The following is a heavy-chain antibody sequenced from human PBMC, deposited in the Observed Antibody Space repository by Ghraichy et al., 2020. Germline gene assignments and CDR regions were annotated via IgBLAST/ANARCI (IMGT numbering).Heavy chain of an antibody. Sequence: ASVKVSCKASGYTFTDHHIHWVRQAPGQRLEWMGWVHPPSGGTNYAPKFHDRVTMTRDTSITTAYMELSGLTSDDTAVYFCARGIFDPWGQGTLVTVSS. CDR3: ARGIFDP. V-gene: IGHV1-2*02. CDR2: VHPPSGGT. J-gene: IGHJ5*02. CDR1: GYTFTDHH.